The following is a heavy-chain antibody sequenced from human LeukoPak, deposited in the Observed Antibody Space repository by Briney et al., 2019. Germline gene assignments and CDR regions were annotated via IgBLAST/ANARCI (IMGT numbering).Heavy chain of an antibody. D-gene: IGHD5-18*01. CDR2: IYYSGST. J-gene: IGHJ4*02. CDR1: GGSISSSSYY. CDR3: ARAGGYSSGYQDY. V-gene: IGHV4-39*01. Sequence: SETLSLTCTVSGGSISSSSYYWGWIRQPPGKGLEWIGSIYYSGSTYYNPSLKSRVTISVDTSKNQFSLKLSSVTAADTAVYYCARAGGYSSGYQDYWGQGTLVTVSS.